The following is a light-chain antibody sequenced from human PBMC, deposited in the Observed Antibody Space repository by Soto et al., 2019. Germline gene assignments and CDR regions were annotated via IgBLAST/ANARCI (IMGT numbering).Light chain of an antibody. J-gene: IGKJ1*01. CDR1: QSVSSN. V-gene: IGKV3-20*01. CDR2: GIS. Sequence: DIVMTQSPATLSVSPWERATLSCRASQSVSSNLAWYQQKPGQAPRLLIYGISSRATGIPDRFRGSGSGTDFTLTISRLEPEDFAVYYCQQYGSSGTFGQGTKVDIK. CDR3: QQYGSSGT.